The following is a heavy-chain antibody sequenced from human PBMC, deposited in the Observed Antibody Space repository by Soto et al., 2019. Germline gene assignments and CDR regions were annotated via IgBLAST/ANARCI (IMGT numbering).Heavy chain of an antibody. CDR1: GGTLSDHG. Sequence: QVQLEQSGAEVKKPGSSVKISCKASGGTLSDHGVSWLRQAPGQGLEWVGGTIPVFNTANYAPTFQGRVTIAADKSTNIAYMELGSLRSDDTAVYYCARGVYGSGNYYTGPSAFDIWGQGTLVIVSS. CDR2: TIPVFNTA. D-gene: IGHD3-10*01. CDR3: ARGVYGSGNYYTGPSAFDI. J-gene: IGHJ3*02. V-gene: IGHV1-69*06.